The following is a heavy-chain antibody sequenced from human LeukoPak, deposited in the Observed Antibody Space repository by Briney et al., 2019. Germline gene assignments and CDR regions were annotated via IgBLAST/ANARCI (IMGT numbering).Heavy chain of an antibody. Sequence: GGSLRLSCAASGFTFSDYHMSWIRQAPGKGLEWVSYITSSGSAIYYADSVRGRFTISRDNARNSMFLHMDDLRAEDTAIYYCATDIVSTSGDYWGQGTLVTVSS. CDR3: ATDIVSTSGDY. CDR1: GFTFSDYH. J-gene: IGHJ4*02. D-gene: IGHD5/OR15-5a*01. CDR2: ITSSGSAI. V-gene: IGHV3-11*01.